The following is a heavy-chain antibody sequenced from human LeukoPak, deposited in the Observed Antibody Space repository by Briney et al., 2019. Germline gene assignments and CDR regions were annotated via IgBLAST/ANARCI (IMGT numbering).Heavy chain of an antibody. V-gene: IGHV1-69*06. Sequence: SVKVSCKASGGTFSSYAISWVRQAPGQGLDWMGRIIPIFGTANYAQKFQGRVTITADKSTSTAYMELSSLRSEDTAVYYCARGTYYDQGAFDIWGQGTMVTVSS. J-gene: IGHJ3*02. CDR1: GGTFSSYA. D-gene: IGHD3-22*01. CDR3: ARGTYYDQGAFDI. CDR2: IIPIFGTA.